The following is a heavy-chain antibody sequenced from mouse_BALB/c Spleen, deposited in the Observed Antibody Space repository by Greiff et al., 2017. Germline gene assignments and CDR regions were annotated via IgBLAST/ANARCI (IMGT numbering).Heavy chain of an antibody. Sequence: DVKLQESGGGLVQPGGSRKLSCAASGFTFSSFGMHWVRQAPEKGLEWVAYISSGSSTIYYADTVKGRFTISRDNPKNTLFLQMTSLRSEDTAMYYCARQYGNYDAWFAYWGQGTLVTVSA. J-gene: IGHJ3*01. CDR2: ISSGSSTI. D-gene: IGHD2-10*02. CDR3: ARQYGNYDAWFAY. CDR1: GFTFSSFG. V-gene: IGHV5-17*02.